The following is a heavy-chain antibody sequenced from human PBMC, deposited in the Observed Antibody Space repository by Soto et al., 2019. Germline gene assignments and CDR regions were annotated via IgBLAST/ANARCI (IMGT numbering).Heavy chain of an antibody. CDR3: TTVRWAQTYY. V-gene: IGHV3-15*01. J-gene: IGHJ4*02. D-gene: IGHD1-26*01. CDR1: GFTFSNAW. Sequence: PGGSLRLSCAASGFTFSNAWMSWVRQAPGKGLEWVGRIKSKADGGTTDYAAPVKGRFTISRDDSKDTLYLQVNSLKTEDTAVYFCTTVRWAQTYYWGQGTLVTVSS. CDR2: IKSKADGGTT.